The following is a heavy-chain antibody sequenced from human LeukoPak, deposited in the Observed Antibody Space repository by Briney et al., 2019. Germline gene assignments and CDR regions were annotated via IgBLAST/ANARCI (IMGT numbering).Heavy chain of an antibody. J-gene: IGHJ4*02. Sequence: PSETLSLTCTVSGNPISSGYFWGWIRQPPGKGLEWIGYIYYSGSTNYNPSLKSRVTISVDTSKNQFSLKLSSVTAADTAVYYCARHEPATADFGGSSYFDYWGQGTLVTVSS. CDR2: IYYSGST. V-gene: IGHV4-59*08. CDR1: GNPISSGYF. CDR3: ARHEPATADFGGSSYFDY. D-gene: IGHD1-26*01.